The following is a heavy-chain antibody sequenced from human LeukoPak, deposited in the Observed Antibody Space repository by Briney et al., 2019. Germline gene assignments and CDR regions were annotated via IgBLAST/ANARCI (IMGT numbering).Heavy chain of an antibody. CDR3: SPRGYRYGYQVY. CDR1: GGSFSDYY. J-gene: IGHJ4*02. V-gene: IGHV4-34*01. D-gene: IGHD5-18*01. Sequence: PSETLSLTCAVYGGSFSDYYWSWIRQPPGKGLEWIGEINHSGSTNYNPSPKSRVTISVDTSKNQFSLKLSSVTAADTAVYASSPRGYRYGYQVYWGQGTLVTVSS. CDR2: INHSGST.